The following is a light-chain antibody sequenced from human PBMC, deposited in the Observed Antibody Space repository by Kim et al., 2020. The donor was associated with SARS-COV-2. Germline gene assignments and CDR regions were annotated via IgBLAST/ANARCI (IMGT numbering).Light chain of an antibody. Sequence: QLVLTQSPSASASLGASVKLTCTLSSGHSSYAIAWHQQQPEKGPRFLMKLNSDGSHITGDGIPDRFSGSSSGAERYLTISSLQSEDEADYYCQTWGAGIRLFGGGTQLTVL. V-gene: IGLV4-69*01. CDR1: SGHSSYA. CDR2: LNSDGSH. J-gene: IGLJ3*02. CDR3: QTWGAGIRL.